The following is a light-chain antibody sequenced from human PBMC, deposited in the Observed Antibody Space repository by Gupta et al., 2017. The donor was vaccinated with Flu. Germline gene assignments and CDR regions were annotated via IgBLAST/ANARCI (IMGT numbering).Light chain of an antibody. J-gene: IGLJ3*02. Sequence: SYDLTQPLSVSVALGQTANITCGGSKIESKSVHWYLQRPGLAPMMVIYRNHNRPSGVPELFSASASATTATPTISRVEAGDDDYYYYHAWNGNNWVFGGGTKLTVL. CDR2: RNH. V-gene: IGLV3-9*02. CDR1: KIESKS. CDR3: HAWNGNNWV.